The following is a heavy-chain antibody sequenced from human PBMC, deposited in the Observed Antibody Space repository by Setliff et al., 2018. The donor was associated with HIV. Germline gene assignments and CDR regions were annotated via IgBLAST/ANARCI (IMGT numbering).Heavy chain of an antibody. CDR1: GFTFSGFA. D-gene: IGHD3-22*01. CDR3: ARDLSGYSDF. Sequence: QPGGSLRLSCAASGFTFSGFAMNWVRHAPGKGLEWVSAVSGGGTATEYAGSVQGRFTISRDNSKNALYLEMNNLRAEDTAVYYCARDLSGYSDFWGQGTLVTSPQ. J-gene: IGHJ4*02. V-gene: IGHV3-23*01. CDR2: VSGGGTAT.